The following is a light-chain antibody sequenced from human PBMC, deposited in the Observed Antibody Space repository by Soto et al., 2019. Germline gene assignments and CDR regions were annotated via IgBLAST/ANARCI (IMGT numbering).Light chain of an antibody. CDR2: GAS. Sequence: DIVMTQSPATLSVSPGERATLSCRASQTISSNLAWYQQKPGQTPRLLIYGASTRAAGIPARFSGSGSGTDFTLTITSLKSEDFAVHYCQQYNNWPPFAFGPGTKVDIK. J-gene: IGKJ3*01. V-gene: IGKV3-15*01. CDR3: QQYNNWPPFA. CDR1: QTISSN.